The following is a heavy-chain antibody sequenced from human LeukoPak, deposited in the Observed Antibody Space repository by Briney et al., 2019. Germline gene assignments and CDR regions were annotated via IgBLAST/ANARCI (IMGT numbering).Heavy chain of an antibody. D-gene: IGHD3-16*01. CDR2: IIPILGIA. V-gene: IGHV1-69*04. CDR1: GGTFSSYT. Sequence: EASVKVFCKASGGTFSSYTISWVRQAPGQGLEWMGRIIPILGIANYAQKFQGRVTITADKSTSTAYMELSSLRSEDTAVYYCARDADYGDYVDYWGQGTLVTVSS. J-gene: IGHJ4*02. CDR3: ARDADYGDYVDY.